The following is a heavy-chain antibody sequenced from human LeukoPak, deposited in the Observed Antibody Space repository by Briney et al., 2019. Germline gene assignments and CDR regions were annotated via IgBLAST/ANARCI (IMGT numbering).Heavy chain of an antibody. Sequence: GGSLRLTCAASGLTVSSNCMSWVRQAPGKGLEWVSFIYSGGNTYYADSVKGRFTISRDNSKNTVHLQMNSLRAEDTAMYYCARRAGDYSHPYDYWGQGTLVTVSS. CDR1: GLTVSSNC. J-gene: IGHJ4*02. D-gene: IGHD3-22*01. V-gene: IGHV3-53*01. CDR3: ARRAGDYSHPYDY. CDR2: IYSGGNT.